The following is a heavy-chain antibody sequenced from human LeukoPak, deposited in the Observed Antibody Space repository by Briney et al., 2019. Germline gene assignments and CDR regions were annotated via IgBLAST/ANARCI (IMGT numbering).Heavy chain of an antibody. V-gene: IGHV4-4*07. CDR3: ARDGVAAAGTNRYYYYGMDV. J-gene: IGHJ6*02. D-gene: IGHD6-13*01. CDR1: GGSISSYY. Sequence: SETLSLTCTVSGGSISSYYWSWIRQPAGKGLEWIGRIYTSGSTNYNPSLKSRVTMSVDTSKNQFSLKLSSVTAADTAVYHCARDGVAAAGTNRYYYYGMDVWGQGTTVTVSS. CDR2: IYTSGST.